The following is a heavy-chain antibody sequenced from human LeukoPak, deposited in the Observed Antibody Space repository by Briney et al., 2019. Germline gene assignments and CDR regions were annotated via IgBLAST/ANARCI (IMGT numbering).Heavy chain of an antibody. Sequence: GGSLRLSCAASGFTFSSYAMHWVRQAPGKGLEWVAVISYDGSNKYYADSVKGRFTISRDNSKNTLYLQMNSLRAEDTAVYYCAKDQEWFGELFPLNIWGQGTMVTVSS. CDR1: GFTFSSYA. J-gene: IGHJ3*02. CDR2: ISYDGSNK. CDR3: AKDQEWFGELFPLNI. D-gene: IGHD3-10*01. V-gene: IGHV3-30*04.